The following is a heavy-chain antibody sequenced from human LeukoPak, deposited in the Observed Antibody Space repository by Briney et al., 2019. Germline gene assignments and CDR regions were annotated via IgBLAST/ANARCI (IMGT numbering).Heavy chain of an antibody. Sequence: SVTVSCKASGYTFTGHYLHWVRQAPGQGLEWMGRIIPILGIANYAQKFQGRVTITADKSTSTAYMELSSLRSEDTAVYYCARDAYGEQMLWHLRVNWFDPWGQGTLVTVSS. J-gene: IGHJ5*02. CDR2: IIPILGIA. CDR3: ARDAYGEQMLWHLRVNWFDP. V-gene: IGHV1-69*04. D-gene: IGHD2-2*01. CDR1: GYTFTGHY.